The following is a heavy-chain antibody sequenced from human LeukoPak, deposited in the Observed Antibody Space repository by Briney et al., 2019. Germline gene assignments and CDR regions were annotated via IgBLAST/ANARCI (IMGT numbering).Heavy chain of an antibody. CDR3: ARGWNADY. Sequence: GGSLRLSCAAAGFTFSNYWMRWVRQAPGKGLVWVSRIKTDGSSTTYADSVKGRFTISRDDAKNTLYLHMNRLRAEDTAVYYCARGWNADYWGQGTLVTVSS. V-gene: IGHV3-74*01. D-gene: IGHD1-1*01. CDR2: IKTDGSST. CDR1: GFTFSNYW. J-gene: IGHJ4*02.